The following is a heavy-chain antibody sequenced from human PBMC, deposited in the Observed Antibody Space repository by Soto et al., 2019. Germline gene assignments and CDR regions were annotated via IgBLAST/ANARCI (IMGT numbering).Heavy chain of an antibody. V-gene: IGHV5-51*01. CDR3: ARGMTTVTTDYYYYMDV. J-gene: IGHJ6*03. CDR2: IYPGDSDT. CDR1: GYSFTSYW. D-gene: IGHD4-4*01. Sequence: GESLKISCKGSGYSFTSYWIGWVRQMPGKGLEWMGIIYPGDSDTRYSPSFQGQVTISADKSISTAYLQWSSLKASDTAMYYCARGMTTVTTDYYYYMDVWGKGNTVTVSS.